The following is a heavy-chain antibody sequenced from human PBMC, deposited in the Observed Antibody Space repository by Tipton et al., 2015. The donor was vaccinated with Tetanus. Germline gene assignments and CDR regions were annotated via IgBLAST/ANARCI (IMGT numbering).Heavy chain of an antibody. Sequence: SLRLSCAASGFTLRTYSMNWVRQAPGKGLEWVSYISTTSNTIYYADSVKGRFTISRDNAKNLLYLQMSSLRREDTAVYYCASGTVTRWGPWTLVTVSS. CDR1: GFTLRTYS. CDR2: ISTTSNTI. J-gene: IGHJ1*01. D-gene: IGHD4-17*01. CDR3: ASGTVTR. V-gene: IGHV3-48*01.